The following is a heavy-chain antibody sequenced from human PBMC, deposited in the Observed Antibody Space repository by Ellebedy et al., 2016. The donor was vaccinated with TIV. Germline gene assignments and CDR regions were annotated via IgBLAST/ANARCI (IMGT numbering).Heavy chain of an antibody. CDR1: GYSFATYW. CDR3: ARDRYSSSSSRANWFDP. V-gene: IGHV5-51*01. D-gene: IGHD6-6*01. Sequence: GESLKISCKGSGYSFATYWIGWVRQMPGKGLEWMGIIYPGDSDTRYSPSFQGQVTISADKSISTAYLQWSSLQASDTAMYYCARDRYSSSSSRANWFDPWGQGTLVTVSS. J-gene: IGHJ5*02. CDR2: IYPGDSDT.